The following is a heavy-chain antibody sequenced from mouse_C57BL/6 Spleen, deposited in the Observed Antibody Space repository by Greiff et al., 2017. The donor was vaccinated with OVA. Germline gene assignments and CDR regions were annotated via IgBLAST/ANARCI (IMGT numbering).Heavy chain of an antibody. Sequence: EVQLQQSGPGLVKPSQSLSLTCSVTGYSITSGYYWNWIRQFPGNKLEWMGYISYDGSNNYNPSLKNRISITRDTSKNHFFLKLYSVTTEDTATDYCAKAWDVRDYCDYWGQGTTRTVSS. D-gene: IGHD4-1*01. J-gene: IGHJ2*01. CDR3: AKAWDVRDYCDY. V-gene: IGHV3-6*01. CDR2: ISYDGSN. CDR1: GYSITSGYY.